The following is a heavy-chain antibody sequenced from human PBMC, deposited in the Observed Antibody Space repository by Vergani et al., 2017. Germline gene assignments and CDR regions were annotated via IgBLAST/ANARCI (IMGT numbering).Heavy chain of an antibody. Sequence: QVQLVQSGAEVKKPGSSVKVSCKASGGTFSSYAISWVRQAPGQGLEWMGRIIPIFGTANYAQKFQGRVTITADESTSTAYMELGSLRSEDTAVYYCAGAGMISLTGYYMGGWFDPWGQGTLVTVSS. CDR1: GGTFSSYA. CDR2: IIPIFGTA. J-gene: IGHJ5*02. D-gene: IGHD3-9*01. CDR3: AGAGMISLTGYYMGGWFDP. V-gene: IGHV1-69*13.